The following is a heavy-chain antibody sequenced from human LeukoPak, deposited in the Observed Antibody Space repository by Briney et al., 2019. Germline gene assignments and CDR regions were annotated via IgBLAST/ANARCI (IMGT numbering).Heavy chain of an antibody. D-gene: IGHD1/OR15-1a*01. CDR3: ATDFNKGFDP. Sequence: GSLRLSCAASGFTFSNYNMNWVRQAPGEGLEWVSYISSSSGIIYYADSVKGRFTISRDNAKNSLYLQMDSLRVEDTAVYCCATDFNKGFDPWGQGTLVTVSS. J-gene: IGHJ5*02. CDR1: GFTFSNYN. V-gene: IGHV3-48*04. CDR2: ISSSSGII.